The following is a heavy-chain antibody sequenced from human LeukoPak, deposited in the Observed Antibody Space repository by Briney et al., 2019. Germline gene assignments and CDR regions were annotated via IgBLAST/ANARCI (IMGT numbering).Heavy chain of an antibody. CDR3: AKDKLAAGYFDY. CDR2: ISGDGGST. J-gene: IGHJ4*02. V-gene: IGHV3-43*02. CDR1: GFTFDDYA. Sequence: SGGSLRLSCAASGFTFDDYAMHWVRHAPGKGLEWVSLISGDGGSTYYADSVKGRFTISRDNSKNSLYLQMNSLRTEDTALYYCAKDKLAAGYFDYWGQGTLVTVSS.